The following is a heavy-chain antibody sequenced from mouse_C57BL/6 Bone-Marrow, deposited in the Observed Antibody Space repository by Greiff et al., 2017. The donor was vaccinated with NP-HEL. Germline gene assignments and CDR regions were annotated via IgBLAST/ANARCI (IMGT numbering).Heavy chain of an antibody. Sequence: VMLVESGPGLVQPSQSLSITCTVSGFSLTSYGVHWVRQSPGKGLEWLGVIWSGGSTDYNAAFISRLSISKDNSKSQVFFKMNSLQADDTAIYYCARSPFYYYGSGFDYWGQGTTLTVSS. CDR1: GFSLTSYG. V-gene: IGHV2-2*01. D-gene: IGHD1-1*01. CDR2: IWSGGST. J-gene: IGHJ2*01. CDR3: ARSPFYYYGSGFDY.